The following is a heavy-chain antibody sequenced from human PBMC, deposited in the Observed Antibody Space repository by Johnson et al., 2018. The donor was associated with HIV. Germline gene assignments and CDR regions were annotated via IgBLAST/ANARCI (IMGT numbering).Heavy chain of an antibody. J-gene: IGHJ3*02. CDR2: ISWNSGSI. CDR3: AKDRSSSWSWDAFDI. D-gene: IGHD6-13*01. CDR1: GFTFDDYG. V-gene: IGHV3-9*01. Sequence: LLVESGGGLVQPGGSLRLSCAASGFTFDDYGMSWVRQAPWKGLEWVSGISWNSGSIGYADSVKGRFTISRDNAKNSLYLQMNILRAEDTALYYCAKDRSSSWSWDAFDIWGQGTMVTVSS.